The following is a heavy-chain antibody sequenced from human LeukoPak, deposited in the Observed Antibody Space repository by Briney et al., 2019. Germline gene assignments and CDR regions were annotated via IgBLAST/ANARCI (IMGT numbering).Heavy chain of an antibody. CDR3: ARDSGRCSSTSCYRWFDP. Sequence: SETLSLTCAVYGGSFSGYYWSWIRQPPGKGLEWIGEINHSGSTNYNPSLKSRVTISVDRSKNQFSLKLSSVTAADTAVYYCARDSGRCSSTSCYRWFDPWGQGTLVTVSS. CDR2: INHSGST. J-gene: IGHJ5*02. CDR1: GGSFSGYY. V-gene: IGHV4-34*01. D-gene: IGHD2-2*01.